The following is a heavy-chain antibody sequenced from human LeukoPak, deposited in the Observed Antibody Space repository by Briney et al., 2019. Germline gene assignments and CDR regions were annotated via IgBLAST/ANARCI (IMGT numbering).Heavy chain of an antibody. CDR2: MYYTGST. CDR1: GGSISSDY. Sequence: HPSETLSLTCSVSGGSISSDYWSWIRQPPGKGLEWIGYMYYTGSTNYNPSFKSRVTISLATSKTQFSLKLNSVTPADTAVYYCARVSVVYGMDVWGQGTTITVSS. V-gene: IGHV4-59*12. J-gene: IGHJ6*01. CDR3: ARVSVVYGMDV.